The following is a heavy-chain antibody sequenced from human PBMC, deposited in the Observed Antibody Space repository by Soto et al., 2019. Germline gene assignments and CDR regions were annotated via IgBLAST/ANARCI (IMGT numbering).Heavy chain of an antibody. CDR2: ISGSGGST. D-gene: IGHD3-22*01. V-gene: IGHV3-23*01. J-gene: IGHJ4*02. Sequence: GSLRLSCAASGFTFSSYAMSWVRQAPGKGLEWVSAISGSGGSTYYADSVKGRFTISRDNSKNTLYLQMNSLRAEDTAVYYCAKDLYYYDSSGSQPPDYWGQGTLVTVSS. CDR3: AKDLYYYDSSGSQPPDY. CDR1: GFTFSSYA.